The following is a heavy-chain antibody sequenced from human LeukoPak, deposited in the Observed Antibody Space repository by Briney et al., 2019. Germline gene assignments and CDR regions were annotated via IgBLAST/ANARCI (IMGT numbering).Heavy chain of an antibody. J-gene: IGHJ6*02. CDR1: GYTFTSYG. CDR3: ARDAQITMVRGVIVGYYYYGMDV. CDR2: ISAYNGNT. V-gene: IGHV1-18*01. D-gene: IGHD3-10*01. Sequence: GASVKVSCKASGYTFTSYGISWVRQAPGQGLEWMGWISAYNGNTNYAQKLQGRVTMTTDTSTSTAYMELRSLRSDDTAVYYCARDAQITMVRGVIVGYYYYGMDVWGQGTTVTVSS.